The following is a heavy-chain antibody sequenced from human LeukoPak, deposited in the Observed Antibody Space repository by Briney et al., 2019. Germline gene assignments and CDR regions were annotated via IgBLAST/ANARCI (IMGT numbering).Heavy chain of an antibody. J-gene: IGHJ6*03. Sequence: PGGSLRLSCAASGFTFDDYGMSWVRQAPGKGLEWVSGINWSGGSTGYADSVKGRFTISRDNAKNSLYPQMNSLRAEDTALYYCARGYSSGWNYYYYYMDVWGKGTTVTVS. CDR3: ARGYSSGWNYYYYYMDV. CDR1: GFTFDDYG. D-gene: IGHD6-19*01. CDR2: INWSGGST. V-gene: IGHV3-20*04.